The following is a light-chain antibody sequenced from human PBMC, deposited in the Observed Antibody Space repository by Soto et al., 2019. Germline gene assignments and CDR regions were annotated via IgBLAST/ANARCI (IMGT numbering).Light chain of an antibody. CDR1: SSNIGAGYA. V-gene: IGLV1-40*01. CDR2: GNS. J-gene: IGLJ3*02. Sequence: QSVLTQPPSVSGAPGQRVTISCTGSSSNIGAGYAVHWYQQLPGTAPKLLIYGNSNRPSVVPDRFSGSKSGTSASLAITGLQAEDEADYYCQSYDSSLSGSVFGGGTQLTVL. CDR3: QSYDSSLSGSV.